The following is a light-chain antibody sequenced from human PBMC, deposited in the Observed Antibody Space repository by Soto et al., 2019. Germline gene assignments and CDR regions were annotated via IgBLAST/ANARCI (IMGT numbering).Light chain of an antibody. V-gene: IGKV1-39*01. CDR3: QQTDSSPFN. Sequence: DVQMTQSPSSLSASVGDRVTITCRASQSISTYLNWYQQKPGKAPSLLIFAASTLQSGVPSRFSGSGSGTDFTLGISSLQADDFATYYCQQTDSSPFNFGGGTRVEIK. CDR2: AAS. CDR1: QSISTY. J-gene: IGKJ4*01.